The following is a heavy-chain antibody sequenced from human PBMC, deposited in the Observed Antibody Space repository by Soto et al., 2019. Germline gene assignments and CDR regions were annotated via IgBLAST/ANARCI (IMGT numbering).Heavy chain of an antibody. CDR2: ISSSSSYI. CDR1: GFTFSSYS. Sequence: GGSLRLSCAASGFTFSSYSMNWVRQAPGKGLEWVSSISSSSSYIYYADSVKGRFTISRDNAKNSLYLQMNSLRAEDTAVYYCARSRRAISAFAIWVQGTMVTVSS. J-gene: IGHJ3*02. V-gene: IGHV3-21*04. CDR3: ARSRRAISAFAI.